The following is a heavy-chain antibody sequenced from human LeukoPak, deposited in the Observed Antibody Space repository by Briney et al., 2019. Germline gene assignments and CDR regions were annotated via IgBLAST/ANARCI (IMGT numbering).Heavy chain of an antibody. CDR3: AKHRFESYVSWFDP. J-gene: IGHJ5*02. CDR1: GFTFSSYG. Sequence: GGSLRLSCAASGFTFSSYGMSWVRQAPGKGLEWVSAISGSGGSTYYADSVKGRFTISRDNSKNTLYLQMNSLRAEDTAVYYCAKHRFESYVSWFDPWGRGTLVTVSS. V-gene: IGHV3-23*01. CDR2: ISGSGGST. D-gene: IGHD3-10*01.